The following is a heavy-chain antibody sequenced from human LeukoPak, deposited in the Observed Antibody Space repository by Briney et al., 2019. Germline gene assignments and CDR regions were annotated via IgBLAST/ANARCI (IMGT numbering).Heavy chain of an antibody. Sequence: PSETLSLTCTVSGGSISSYYWSWIRQPPGKGLEWIGYIYYSGSTNYNPSLKSRVTISVDTSKNQFSLKLSSVTAADTAVYYRARDGITLDSWFDPWGQGTLVTVSS. CDR2: IYYSGST. CDR1: GGSISSYY. CDR3: ARDGITLDSWFDP. J-gene: IGHJ5*02. V-gene: IGHV4-59*01. D-gene: IGHD3-10*01.